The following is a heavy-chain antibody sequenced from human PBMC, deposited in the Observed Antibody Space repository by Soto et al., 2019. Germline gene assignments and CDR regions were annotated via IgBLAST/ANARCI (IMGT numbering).Heavy chain of an antibody. Sequence: ASVQVSCKASGYTFTRYGISWVRQAPGQGLEWMGWISAYNGNTNYAQKLQGRVTMTTDTSTSTAYMELRSLRSDDTAVYYCASLCSGGSCHHDYWGQGTLVTVSS. CDR3: ASLCSGGSCHHDY. CDR1: GYTFTRYG. V-gene: IGHV1-18*01. J-gene: IGHJ4*02. D-gene: IGHD2-15*01. CDR2: ISAYNGNT.